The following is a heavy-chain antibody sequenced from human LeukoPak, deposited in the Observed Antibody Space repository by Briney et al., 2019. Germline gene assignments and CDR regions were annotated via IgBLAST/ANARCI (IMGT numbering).Heavy chain of an antibody. CDR2: ISSSSSYI. CDR3: ARDFRRATGAFDI. CDR1: GFTFSSYE. Sequence: PGGSLRLSCAASGFTFSSYEMNWVRQAPGKGLEWVSSISSSSSYIYYADSVKGRFTISRDNAKNSLYLQMNSLRAEDTAVCYCARDFRRATGAFDIWGQGTMVTVSS. V-gene: IGHV3-21*01. D-gene: IGHD1-26*01. J-gene: IGHJ3*02.